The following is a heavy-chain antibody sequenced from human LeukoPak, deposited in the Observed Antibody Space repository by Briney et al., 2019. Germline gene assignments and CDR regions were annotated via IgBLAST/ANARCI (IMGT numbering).Heavy chain of an antibody. J-gene: IGHJ1*01. D-gene: IGHD5-18*01. V-gene: IGHV4-59*08. CDR3: AISYSYGLPRF. CDR1: GGSISSYY. Sequence: SETLSLTCTVSGGSISSYYWSWIRQPPGKGLEWIGYIYYSGSTNYNPSLKSRVTISVDTSKNQFSLKLSSVTAADTAVYYCAISYSYGLPRFWGQGTLVTVSS. CDR2: IYYSGST.